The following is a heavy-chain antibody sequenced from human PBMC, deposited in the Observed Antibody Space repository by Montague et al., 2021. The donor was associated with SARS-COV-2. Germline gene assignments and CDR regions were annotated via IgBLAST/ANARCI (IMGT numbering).Heavy chain of an antibody. CDR2: LYYSGSA. Sequence: SETLSLTCTISGGSISGSYWSWIRQPPGKGLEWIGCLYYSGSANYNPSLRSRVTISADTSKNQFSLKLNSVTAADTAVYYYARESIVVVPAEIYYYGMDVWGQGTTVTVSS. J-gene: IGHJ6*02. CDR3: ARESIVVVPAEIYYYGMDV. V-gene: IGHV4-59*01. CDR1: GGSISGSY. D-gene: IGHD2-2*01.